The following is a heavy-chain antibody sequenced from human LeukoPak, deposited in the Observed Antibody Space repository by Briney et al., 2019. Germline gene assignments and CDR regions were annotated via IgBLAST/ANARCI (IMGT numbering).Heavy chain of an antibody. V-gene: IGHV4-34*01. J-gene: IGHJ4*02. D-gene: IGHD3-9*01. Sequence: PSETLSLTCAVYGGSFSGYYWSWIRQPPGKGLEWIGEINHSGSTNYNPSLKSRVTISVDTSKNQFSLKLSSVTAAGTAVYYCARERPSYYDILTGYYPRSLPYYFDYWGQGTLVTVSS. CDR1: GGSFSGYY. CDR3: ARERPSYYDILTGYYPRSLPYYFDY. CDR2: INHSGST.